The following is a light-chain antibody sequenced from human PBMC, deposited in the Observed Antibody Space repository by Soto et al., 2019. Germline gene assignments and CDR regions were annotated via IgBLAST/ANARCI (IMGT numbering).Light chain of an antibody. V-gene: IGKV3-11*01. CDR1: QSVSSN. Sequence: EIVLTQSPATLSLSPGERATLSCRASQSVSSNLAWYQQKPGQAPRLLIYDASNRATGIPARFSGSGSGTDITLTISNLVPEDFAVYYCQRGDTFGQGTRLEIK. CDR3: QRGDT. CDR2: DAS. J-gene: IGKJ5*01.